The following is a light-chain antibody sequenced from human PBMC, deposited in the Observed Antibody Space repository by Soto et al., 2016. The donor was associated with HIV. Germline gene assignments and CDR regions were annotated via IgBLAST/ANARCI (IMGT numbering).Light chain of an antibody. Sequence: SYELTQPPSVSVAPGKTATITCGGIHIGSQSVHWYQQKPGQAPVLVVSDESDRPPGIPERFSGSNSRNTATLTISRVEAGDEADYYCQVWDRGSDVVFGGGTKLTVL. CDR1: HIGSQS. CDR2: DES. J-gene: IGLJ2*01. V-gene: IGLV3-21*03. CDR3: QVWDRGSDVV.